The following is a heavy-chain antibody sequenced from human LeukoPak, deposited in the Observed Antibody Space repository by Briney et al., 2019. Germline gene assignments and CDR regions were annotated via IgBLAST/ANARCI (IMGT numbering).Heavy chain of an antibody. CDR2: IYYGGNT. Sequence: PPETLSLTCTVSGGSISSYYWSWIRQPPGKGLEWIGSIYYGGNTYYNPSLKSRVIKTVDTSKNQFSLKLSSVTAADTAVYYCARHDSSGPYNAFDIWGQGTMVTVSS. CDR1: GGSISSYY. CDR3: ARHDSSGPYNAFDI. J-gene: IGHJ3*02. V-gene: IGHV4-39*01. D-gene: IGHD3-22*01.